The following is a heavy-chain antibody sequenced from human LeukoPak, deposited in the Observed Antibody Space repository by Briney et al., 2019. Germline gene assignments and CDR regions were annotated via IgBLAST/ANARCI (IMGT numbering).Heavy chain of an antibody. J-gene: IGHJ6*02. CDR2: IIPILGIA. CDR1: GGAFSSYA. V-gene: IGHV1-69*04. CDR3: ARDLSGSGYGTDV. D-gene: IGHD6-19*01. Sequence: SVKVSCKASGGAFSSYAISWVRQAPGQGLGWMGRIIPILGIANYAKEFQGRVTITADKSTSTAYMELSSLRSEDTAVYYCARDLSGSGYGTDVWGQGTTVTVSS.